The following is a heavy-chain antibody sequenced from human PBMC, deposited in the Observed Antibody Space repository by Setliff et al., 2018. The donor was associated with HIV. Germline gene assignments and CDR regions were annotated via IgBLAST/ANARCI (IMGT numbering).Heavy chain of an antibody. J-gene: IGHJ4*02. CDR3: ARGMDYYDTSGYYQYYFDY. CDR1: GYSFTDYY. V-gene: IGHV1-2*04. Sequence: GASVKVSCKASGYSFTDYYIHWVRQAHGQGLEWMGWINPKSDGTNYAQKFQGWITMTRDTSISTAYMELSRLRSDDTAVYYCARGMDYYDTSGYYQYYFDYWGQGTMVTVSS. CDR2: INPKSDGT. D-gene: IGHD3-22*01.